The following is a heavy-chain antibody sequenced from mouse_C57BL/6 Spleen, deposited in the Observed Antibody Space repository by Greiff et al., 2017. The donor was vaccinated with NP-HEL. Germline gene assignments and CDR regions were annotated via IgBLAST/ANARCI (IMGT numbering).Heavy chain of an antibody. CDR1: GFTFSSYT. CDR2: ISGGGGNT. Sequence: EVQGVESGGGLVKPGGSLKLSCAASGFTFSSYTMSWVRQTPEKRLEWVATISGGGGNTYYPDSVKGRFTISRDNAKNTLYLQMSSLRSEDTALYYCARQGYYYGSPYYFDYWGQGTTLTVSS. V-gene: IGHV5-9*01. CDR3: ARQGYYYGSPYYFDY. J-gene: IGHJ2*01. D-gene: IGHD1-1*01.